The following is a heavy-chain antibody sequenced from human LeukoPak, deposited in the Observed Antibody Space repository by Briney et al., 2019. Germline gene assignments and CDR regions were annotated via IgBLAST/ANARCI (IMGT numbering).Heavy chain of an antibody. J-gene: IGHJ4*02. CDR1: GVPFSIYG. V-gene: IGHV3-30*02. Sequence: GGSLRLSCTVSGVPFSIYGLHWVRQAPGRGLEWVAFLRSDGRDKYYADSVKGRFTISRDSSKNTMYLQLSSLRTEDTAVYYCARDHEWSWDYWGQGTRVIVSS. D-gene: IGHD3-3*01. CDR2: LRSDGRDK. CDR3: ARDHEWSWDY.